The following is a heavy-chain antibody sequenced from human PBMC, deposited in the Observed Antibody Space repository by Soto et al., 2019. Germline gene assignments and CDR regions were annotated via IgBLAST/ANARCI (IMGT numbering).Heavy chain of an antibody. Sequence: GMRWVRKASGKGLEWVGRIRSKANSYATAYAASVKGRFTISRDDSKNTAYLQMNSLKTEDTAVYYCRVILTGPDYWGQGTLVTVSS. V-gene: IGHV3-73*01. CDR2: IRSKANSYAT. D-gene: IGHD3-9*01. CDR1: G. CDR3: RVILTGPDY. J-gene: IGHJ4*02.